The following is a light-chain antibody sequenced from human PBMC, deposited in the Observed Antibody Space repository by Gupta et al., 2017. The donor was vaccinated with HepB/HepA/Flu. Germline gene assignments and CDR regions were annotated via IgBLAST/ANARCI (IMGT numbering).Light chain of an antibody. CDR3: QTWNTGILV. J-gene: IGLJ3*02. Sequence: QPVLTQSPPASASLGASVKLPCTLSSGHSSYAIAWHQQQPGKGPRFLMNLNSDGSHSKGDGIPYRVSGSSSAAARYRTISSLQSEEESYYCCQTWNTGILVFGGGIKLTVL. CDR2: LNSDGSH. V-gene: IGLV4-69*01. CDR1: SGHSSYA.